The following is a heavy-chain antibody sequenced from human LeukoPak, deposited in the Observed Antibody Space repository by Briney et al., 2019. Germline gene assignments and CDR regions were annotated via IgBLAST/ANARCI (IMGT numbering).Heavy chain of an antibody. CDR3: AKEDYFGSGSYLGY. CDR1: GFTFSSYG. CDR2: ISYDGSNK. D-gene: IGHD3-10*01. Sequence: GGSLRLSCAASGFTFSSYGMHWVRQAPGKGLEWVAVISYDGSNKYYADSVKGRFTISRDNSKNTLYLQMNSLRAEDTAVYYCAKEDYFGSGSYLGYWGQGTLVTVSS. J-gene: IGHJ4*02. V-gene: IGHV3-30*18.